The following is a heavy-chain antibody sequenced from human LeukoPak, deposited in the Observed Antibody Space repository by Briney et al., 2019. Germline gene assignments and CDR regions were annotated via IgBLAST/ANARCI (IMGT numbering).Heavy chain of an antibody. CDR1: GESFSGYY. CDR3: ARLRSCSGGSCYSPWFDP. CDR2: INHSGST. J-gene: IGHJ5*02. V-gene: IGHV4-34*01. Sequence: SETLSLTCAVYGESFSGYYWSWIRQPPGKGLEWIGEINHSGSTNYNPSLKSRVTISVDTSKNQFSLKLSSVTAADTAVYYCARLRSCSGGSCYSPWFDPWGQGTLVTVSS. D-gene: IGHD2-15*01.